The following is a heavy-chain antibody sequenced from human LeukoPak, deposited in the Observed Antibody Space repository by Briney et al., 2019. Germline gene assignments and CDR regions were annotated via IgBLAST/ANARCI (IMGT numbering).Heavy chain of an antibody. CDR2: IYYSGST. CDR3: ARVVPAANYYYYMDV. J-gene: IGHJ6*03. Sequence: SETLSLTCSVSGGSITSYYWNWIRQPPGKGLEWIGYIYYSGSTNYNPPLKSRVTISVDTSKNQFSLKLSSVTAADTAVYYCARVVPAANYYYYMDVWGKGTTVTISS. D-gene: IGHD2-2*01. CDR1: GGSITSYY. V-gene: IGHV4-59*01.